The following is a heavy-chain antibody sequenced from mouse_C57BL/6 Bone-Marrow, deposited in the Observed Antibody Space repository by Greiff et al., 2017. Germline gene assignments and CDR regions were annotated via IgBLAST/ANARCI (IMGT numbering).Heavy chain of an antibody. V-gene: IGHV1-82*01. CDR3: ARGGYDYGYFDV. J-gene: IGHJ1*03. Sequence: VQLVESGPELVKPGASVKISCKASGYAFSSSWMNWVKQRPGKGLEWIGRIYPGDGDTNYNGKFKGKDTLTADKSSSTAYMQLSSRTSEDSAVCFCARGGYDYGYFDVWGTGTTVTVSS. D-gene: IGHD2-4*01. CDR1: GYAFSSSW. CDR2: IYPGDGDT.